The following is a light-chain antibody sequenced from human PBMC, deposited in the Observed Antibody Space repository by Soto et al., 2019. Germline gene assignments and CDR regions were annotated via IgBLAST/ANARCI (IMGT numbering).Light chain of an antibody. Sequence: DIQMTQSPSSLSASVGDRVTITCRASQSISNYLNWYQQKPGKAPKLLMYAASILQSGVPSRFSGSGSGTDFTLTISSLQPEDFATYYCQQSYSTPRTFGQGTKVEI. V-gene: IGKV1-39*01. J-gene: IGKJ1*01. CDR3: QQSYSTPRT. CDR2: AAS. CDR1: QSISNY.